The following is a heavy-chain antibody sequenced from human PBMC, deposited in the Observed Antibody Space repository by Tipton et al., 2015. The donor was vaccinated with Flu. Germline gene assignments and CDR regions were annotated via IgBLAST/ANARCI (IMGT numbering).Heavy chain of an antibody. D-gene: IGHD2-15*01. CDR3: ATKEVSYCSGGSCYSYYFDY. CDR2: IYYSGGT. CDR1: GGSISSSSYY. J-gene: IGHJ4*02. Sequence: TLSLTCTVSGGSISSSSYYWGWIRQPPGKGLEWIGSIYYSGGTYYNPSLKSRVTISVDTSKNQFSLKLSSVTAADTAVYYCATKEVSYCSGGSCYSYYFDYWGQGTLVTVSS. V-gene: IGHV4-39*01.